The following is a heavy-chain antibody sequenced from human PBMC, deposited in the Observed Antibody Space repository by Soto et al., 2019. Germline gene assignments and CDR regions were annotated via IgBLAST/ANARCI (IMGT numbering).Heavy chain of an antibody. V-gene: IGHV3-66*01. J-gene: IGHJ4*02. CDR3: ARVPPYSSSWPIDY. CDR2: IQSGGPT. D-gene: IGHD6-13*01. Sequence: GGSLRLSCAASGFTVSSKYMSGVRQAPGKGLEWVSLIQSGGPTYYADSVKGRFTISRDNAKNSLYLQMNSLRAEDTAVYYCARVPPYSSSWPIDYWGQGTLVTVSS. CDR1: GFTVSSKY.